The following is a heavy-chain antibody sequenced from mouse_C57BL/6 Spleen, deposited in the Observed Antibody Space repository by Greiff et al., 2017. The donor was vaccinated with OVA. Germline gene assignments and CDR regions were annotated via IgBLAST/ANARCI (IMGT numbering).Heavy chain of an antibody. D-gene: IGHD3-1*01. CDR3: TTLGGLSEAWFAY. V-gene: IGHV14-4*01. J-gene: IGHJ3*01. Sequence: EVQLQQSGAELVRPGASVKLSCTASGFNIKDDYMHWVKQRPEQGLEWIGWIDPENGDTEYASKFQGKATITADTSSNTAYLQLSSLTSEDTAVYCCTTLGGLSEAWFAYWGQGTLVTVSA. CDR2: IDPENGDT. CDR1: GFNIKDDY.